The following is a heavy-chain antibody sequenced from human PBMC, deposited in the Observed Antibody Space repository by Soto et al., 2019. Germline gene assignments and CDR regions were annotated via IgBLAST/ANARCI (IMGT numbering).Heavy chain of an antibody. Sequence: GGSLRLSCAASGFTFSSYAMSWVRQAPGKGLEWVSAISGSGGSTYYADSVKGRFTISRDNSKNTLYLQMNSLRAEDTAVYYCAKLGYCSGGSCYSKYYFDYWGQGTLVTVSS. J-gene: IGHJ4*02. D-gene: IGHD2-15*01. V-gene: IGHV3-23*01. CDR1: GFTFSSYA. CDR2: ISGSGGST. CDR3: AKLGYCSGGSCYSKYYFDY.